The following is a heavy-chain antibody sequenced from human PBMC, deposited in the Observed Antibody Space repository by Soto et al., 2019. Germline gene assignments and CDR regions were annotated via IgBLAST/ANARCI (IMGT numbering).Heavy chain of an antibody. CDR1: GYSIRTGFN. CDR3: ARQRIPECRGGSGSTWSFDY. V-gene: IGHV4-38-2*01. D-gene: IGHD2-15*01. J-gene: IGHJ4*02. Sequence: SETLSLTCAVPGYSIRTGFNWAWIRQPPGKGLEWIGSIYHSGSTYYNLSIKSRVTISSDASKNQFSLKLNSVTAAHTAVYYCARQRIPECRGGSGSTWSFDYWGQGALVTVSS. CDR2: IYHSGST.